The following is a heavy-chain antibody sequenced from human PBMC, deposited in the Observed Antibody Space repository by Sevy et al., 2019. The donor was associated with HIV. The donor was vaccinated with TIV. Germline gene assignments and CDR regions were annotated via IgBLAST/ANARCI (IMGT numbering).Heavy chain of an antibody. J-gene: IGHJ2*01. D-gene: IGHD3-10*01. Sequence: GGSLRLSCAASGFTFSNAWMSWVRQAPGKGLEWVGRIKRKTDGGTTDYAAPVKGRFTISRDDSKNTLYLQMNSLKTEDTAGYYCTTHYGSGSYSWYFDLWGRRTLVTVSS. V-gene: IGHV3-15*01. CDR1: GFTFSNAW. CDR3: TTHYGSGSYSWYFDL. CDR2: IKRKTDGGTT.